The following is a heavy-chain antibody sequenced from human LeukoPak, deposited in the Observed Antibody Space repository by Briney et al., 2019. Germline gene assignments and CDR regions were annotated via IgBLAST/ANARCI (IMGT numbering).Heavy chain of an antibody. V-gene: IGHV1-69*10. Sequence: SVKVSCKTSGVTFSSYPISWVRRAPGQGLVWMGGIIPAFGIVNYAQKFQGRVTITADKSTSTAYMELSSLRSEDTAVYYCARVTVAAPGTLDIWGQGTMVTVSS. CDR1: GVTFSSYP. CDR2: IIPAFGIV. J-gene: IGHJ3*02. CDR3: ARVTVAAPGTLDI. D-gene: IGHD2-15*01.